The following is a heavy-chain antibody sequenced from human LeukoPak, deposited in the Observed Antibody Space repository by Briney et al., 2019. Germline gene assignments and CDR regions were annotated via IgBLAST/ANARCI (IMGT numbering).Heavy chain of an antibody. CDR1: GFTVSSNY. J-gene: IGHJ4*02. CDR3: ARVGGATAVTMYFEY. V-gene: IGHV3-66*01. CDR2: IYSGGST. Sequence: GGSLRLSCADSGFTVSSNYMRWVRQAPGKGLEWVSVIYSGGSTHYADSVKGRFTISRDNAKKSLYLQMNSLRDEDTAVYYCARVGGATAVTMYFEYWGQGTLVTVSS. D-gene: IGHD1-26*01.